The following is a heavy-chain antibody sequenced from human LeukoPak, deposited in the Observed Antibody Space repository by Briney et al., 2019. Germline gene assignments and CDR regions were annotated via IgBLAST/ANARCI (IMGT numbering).Heavy chain of an antibody. V-gene: IGHV3-23*01. D-gene: IGHD3-10*01. Sequence: GGSLRLSCAASGFTFRSYDMSWVRQAPGKGLEWVSAISGSGGSTYYADSVKGRFTISRDNSKNTLYLQMNSLRAEDTAVYYCAKWFGELPAFDIWGQGTMVTVSS. CDR2: ISGSGGST. CDR1: GFTFRSYD. CDR3: AKWFGELPAFDI. J-gene: IGHJ3*02.